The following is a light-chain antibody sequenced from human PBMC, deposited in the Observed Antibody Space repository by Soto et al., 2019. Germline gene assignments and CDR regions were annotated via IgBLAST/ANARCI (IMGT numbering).Light chain of an antibody. CDR2: DDN. J-gene: IGLJ1*01. V-gene: IGLV1-51*01. Sequence: QSVLTQPPSVSAAPGQKVTISCSGSSSNIGGNSVSWYQQLPGTAPKLLIYDDNKRPSGIPDRFSGSKSGNTASLTISGLQAEDEADYYCCSYVGSNIFYVFGTGTKVTVL. CDR3: CSYVGSNIFYV. CDR1: SSNIGGNS.